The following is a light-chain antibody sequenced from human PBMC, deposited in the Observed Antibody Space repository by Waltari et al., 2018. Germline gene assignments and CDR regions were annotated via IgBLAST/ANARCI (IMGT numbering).Light chain of an antibody. Sequence: AIRMTQSPSSFSASIGDRVTITCRASQGVSSSLAWYQQQPGKAPKLLIFATSTLQSGVPSRFSGSGSGTEFTLTVSCLQSEDFATYYCQQYYSYPYTFGQGTKLEIK. V-gene: IGKV1-8*01. CDR3: QQYYSYPYT. CDR2: ATS. CDR1: QGVSSS. J-gene: IGKJ2*01.